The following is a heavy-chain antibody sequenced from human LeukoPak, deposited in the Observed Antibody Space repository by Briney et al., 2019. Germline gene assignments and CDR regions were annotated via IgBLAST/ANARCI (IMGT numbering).Heavy chain of an antibody. Sequence: PGGSLRLSCAASGFTFSSYWMHWVRQAPGKGLVWVSRINSDGSSTRYADSVKGRFTISRDNAKNTLYLQMNSLRAEDTALYYCAKGFVGASLDYWGQGTLVTVSS. J-gene: IGHJ4*02. CDR2: INSDGSST. CDR1: GFTFSSYW. CDR3: AKGFVGASLDY. V-gene: IGHV3-74*01. D-gene: IGHD1-26*01.